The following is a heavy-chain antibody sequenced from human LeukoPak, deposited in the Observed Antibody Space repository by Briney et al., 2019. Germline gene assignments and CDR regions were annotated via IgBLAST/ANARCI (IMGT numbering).Heavy chain of an antibody. J-gene: IGHJ4*02. CDR1: GGSFSGYY. CDR3: ARNPGYYYDSSGYYRYYFDY. Sequence: PSETLPLTCAVYGGSFSGYYWSWIRQPPGKGLEWIGEINHSGSTNYNPSLKSRVTISVDTSKNQFSLKLSSVTAADMAVYYCARNPGYYYDSSGYYRYYFDYWGQGTLVTVSS. CDR2: INHSGST. V-gene: IGHV4-34*01. D-gene: IGHD3-22*01.